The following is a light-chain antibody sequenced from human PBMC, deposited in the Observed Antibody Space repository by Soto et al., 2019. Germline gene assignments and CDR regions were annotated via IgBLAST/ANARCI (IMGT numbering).Light chain of an antibody. CDR1: QSVTSNY. CDR3: QQYGSSPTWT. J-gene: IGKJ1*01. Sequence: ERVLKQSPGTLALSPGERATLSCRASQSVTSNYLAWYQQKPGQAPRLLIYGASTRATGIPDRFSGSGSGTDFTLTISRMEPEDSAVYYCQQYGSSPTWTFGQGTKVEIK. V-gene: IGKV3-20*01. CDR2: GAS.